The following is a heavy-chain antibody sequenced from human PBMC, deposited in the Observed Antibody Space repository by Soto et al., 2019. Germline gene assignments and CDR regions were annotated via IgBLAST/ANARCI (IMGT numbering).Heavy chain of an antibody. J-gene: IGHJ4*02. CDR2: IKSKTAGGTT. Sequence: GSLRLSCAVSGFSLTDVWMNWVRQAPEKGLEWVGRIKSKTAGGTTDYAAPVKGRFTILRDDSKNTLYLQMDSLITEDTAVYFCSHGYGQYFNSWGQGTLVTVSS. CDR3: SHGYGQYFNS. D-gene: IGHD5-18*01. CDR1: GFSLTDVW. V-gene: IGHV3-15*07.